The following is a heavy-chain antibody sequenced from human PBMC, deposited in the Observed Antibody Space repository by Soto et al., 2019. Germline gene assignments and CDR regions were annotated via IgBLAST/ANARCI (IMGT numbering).Heavy chain of an antibody. CDR1: GLSVSDNY. D-gene: IGHD2-15*01. CDR2: MYAGGDT. V-gene: IGHV3-53*01. J-gene: IGHJ4*01. CDR3: VYRTPSWVFDY. Sequence: PGGSLRLSCGASGLSVSDNYMGWVRQAPGRGLEWVSVMYAGGDTHYADSVKGRFTISRDKSENTLYLQMNSLRDEDTGVYFCVYRTPSWVFDYWGLGTLVTFSS.